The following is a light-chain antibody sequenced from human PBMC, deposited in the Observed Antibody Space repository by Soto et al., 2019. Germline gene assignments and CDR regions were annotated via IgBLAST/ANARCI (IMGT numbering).Light chain of an antibody. CDR1: QSVSSSY. CDR2: GAS. Sequence: EIVLTQSPGTLSLSPGERATVSCRASQSVSSSYLAWYQQKPGQAPGLLIYGASRRATGIPDRFSGSGSGTDFTLTITRLEPDDFAVYYCQQYAGSPRTCGPGTKGDIK. CDR3: QQYAGSPRT. V-gene: IGKV3-20*01. J-gene: IGKJ3*01.